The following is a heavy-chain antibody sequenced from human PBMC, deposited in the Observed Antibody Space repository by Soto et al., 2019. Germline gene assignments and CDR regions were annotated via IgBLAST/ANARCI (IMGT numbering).Heavy chain of an antibody. CDR3: ASNERDYDFWSGYPPDYYYMDV. CDR1: GFTVRSND. CDR2: IYSGGST. J-gene: IGHJ6*03. Sequence: GGSQRLSCAASGFTVRSNDMSLVRQAPGEGVGGVSVIYSGGSTYYADSVKGRFTISRDNSKNTLYLQMNSLRAEDTAVYYCASNERDYDFWSGYPPDYYYMDVWGKGTTVTVSS. D-gene: IGHD3-3*01. V-gene: IGHV3-66*01.